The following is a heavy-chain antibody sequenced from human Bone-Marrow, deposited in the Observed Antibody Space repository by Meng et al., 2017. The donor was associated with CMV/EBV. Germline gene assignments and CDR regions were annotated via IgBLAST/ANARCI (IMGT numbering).Heavy chain of an antibody. J-gene: IGHJ4*02. CDR2: IYYSGTT. CDR1: GGSISSGDYY. V-gene: IGHV4-30-4*08. CDR3: ARVVTAGYFYFDY. D-gene: IGHD5-18*01. Sequence: SETLSLTCTVSGGSISSGDYYWSWIRQPPGKGLEWIGYIYYSGTTYYNPSLKSRLTISIDTSRNQFSLKLTSVTATDTAVYSCARVVTAGYFYFDYWGQGTLVTASS.